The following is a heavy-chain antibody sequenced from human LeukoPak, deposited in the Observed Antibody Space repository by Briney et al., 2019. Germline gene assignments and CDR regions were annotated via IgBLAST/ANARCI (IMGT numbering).Heavy chain of an antibody. CDR3: ARAVYYSNYLGY. J-gene: IGHJ4*01. CDR1: GFTFSSYW. Sequence: PGGSLRLSCAASGFTFSSYWMHWVRQDPGRGLVWVSRINSDGSTTTYAHSVRGRFTISRDNAKNTLYLQMNSLRAEDTAMYCCARAVYYSNYLGYWGQGTLVTVSS. D-gene: IGHD3-10*01. V-gene: IGHV3-74*03. CDR2: INSDGSTT.